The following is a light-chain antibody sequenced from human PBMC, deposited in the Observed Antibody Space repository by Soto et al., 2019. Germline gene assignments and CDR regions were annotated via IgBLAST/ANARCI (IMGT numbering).Light chain of an antibody. J-gene: IGKJ1*01. CDR2: GAS. Sequence: VWTPSXGNLSFSPGARATLSRRASQSVSRNHVAWFQPKNGQAHRLLIYGASSRATGIQDRFSGSGSGTDFTLTISRLEPEDFGVYYCQKYGRSPWTVGQGPTLEIK. CDR3: QKYGRSPWT. CDR1: QSVSRNH. V-gene: IGKV3-20*01.